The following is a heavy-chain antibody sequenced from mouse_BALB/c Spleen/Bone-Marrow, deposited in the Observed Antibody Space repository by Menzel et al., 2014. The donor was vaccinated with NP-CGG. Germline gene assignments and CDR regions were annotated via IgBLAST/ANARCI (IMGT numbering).Heavy chain of an antibody. CDR1: GFDFSSYW. CDR3: ARLSYYGRFAY. J-gene: IGHJ3*01. D-gene: IGHD1-1*01. Sequence: EVQGVESGGGLVQPGGSLKLSCAASGFDFSSYWMSWVRQAPGKGLEWIGEINPDSSTINYTPSLKDKFIISRDNAKNTLFLQMSKVRSEDTALYYRARLSYYGRFAYWGQGTLVTVSA. V-gene: IGHV4-1*02. CDR2: INPDSSTI.